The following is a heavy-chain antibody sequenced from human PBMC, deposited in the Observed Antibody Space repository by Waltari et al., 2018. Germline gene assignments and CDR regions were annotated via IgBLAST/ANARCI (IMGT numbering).Heavy chain of an antibody. J-gene: IGHJ4*02. D-gene: IGHD5-18*01. CDR1: GFPFGSHW. CDR2: INSDWTIT. Sequence: EVQLVESGGGLVQPGGSLRLSCAASGFPFGSHWMHWVRQVPGKGLVWVSRINSDWTITAYAESVKGRFTISRDNAENTLYLHMSSLRAEDTAIYYCAKECVDTAICDYWSQGSLVTVSS. CDR3: AKECVDTAICDY. V-gene: IGHV3-74*01.